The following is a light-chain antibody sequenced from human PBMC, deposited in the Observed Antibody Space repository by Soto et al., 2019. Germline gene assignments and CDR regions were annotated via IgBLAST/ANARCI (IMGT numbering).Light chain of an antibody. J-gene: IGKJ4*01. V-gene: IGKV3-15*01. CDR2: DAS. CDR3: HQYYKWPLT. Sequence: EIVMTHSPATLSVSPCERVTLSCRASQSAISNLAWYQQKPGQTPRLLIYDASTRATDIPARFSGSGSGTDFTLTISSLLSEDFAVYYCHQYYKWPLTFGGGTKVDIK. CDR1: QSAISN.